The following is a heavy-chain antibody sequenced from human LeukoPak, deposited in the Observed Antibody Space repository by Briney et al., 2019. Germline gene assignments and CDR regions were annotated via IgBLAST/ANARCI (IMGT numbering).Heavy chain of an antibody. CDR2: ISWDGGST. CDR1: GFTFDDYA. Sequence: GGSLRLSCAASGFTFDDYAMHWVRQAPGKGLEWVSLISWDGGSTYYADSVKGRFTISRDNSKNSPYLQMNSLRAEDTAVYYCARTGVGSSSWNYWGQGTLVTVSS. J-gene: IGHJ4*02. V-gene: IGHV3-43D*03. CDR3: ARTGVGSSSWNY. D-gene: IGHD6-13*01.